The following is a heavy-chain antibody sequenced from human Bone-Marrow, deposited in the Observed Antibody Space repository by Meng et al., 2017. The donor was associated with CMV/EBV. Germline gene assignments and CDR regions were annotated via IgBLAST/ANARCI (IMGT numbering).Heavy chain of an antibody. CDR3: TVGPGGRFLEWPKIIGFDYGMDV. J-gene: IGHJ6*02. CDR2: INPNSGGT. CDR1: GYTFTGYY. D-gene: IGHD3-3*01. Sequence: ASVKVSCKASGYTFTGYYIHWVRQAPGQGLEWMGWINPNSGGTNYAQKFQGRVTMTRDTSSSTAYLELSRLRSDDTAVYYCTVGPGGRFLEWPKIIGFDYGMDVWGQGTTVTVSS. V-gene: IGHV1-2*02.